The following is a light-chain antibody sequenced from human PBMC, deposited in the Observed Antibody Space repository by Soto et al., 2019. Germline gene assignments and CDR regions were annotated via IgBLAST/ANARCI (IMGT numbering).Light chain of an antibody. CDR3: QQSYSIPPP. J-gene: IGKJ1*01. CDR2: ATS. CDR1: HSIASY. Sequence: DIQMSQSPSSLSASVGDRVTITCRASHSIASYLNWYQQKPGKAPKFLIYATSNLQSGVPSRFSGSGSGTDFTLTISSLQPEDFATYFCQQSYSIPPPFGQGTKVDIK. V-gene: IGKV1-39*01.